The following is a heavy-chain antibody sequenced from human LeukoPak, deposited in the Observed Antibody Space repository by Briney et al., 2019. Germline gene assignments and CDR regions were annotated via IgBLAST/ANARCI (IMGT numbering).Heavy chain of an antibody. D-gene: IGHD3-3*01. CDR3: AREIFLEWLTCFDY. CDR1: GFTFSSYA. V-gene: IGHV3-30-3*01. Sequence: PGRSLRLSCAASGFTFSSYAMHWVRQAPGKGLEWVAVISYDGSNKYYADSVKGRFTIPRDNSKNTLYLQMNSLRAEDTAVYYCAREIFLEWLTCFDYWGQGTLVTVSS. J-gene: IGHJ4*02. CDR2: ISYDGSNK.